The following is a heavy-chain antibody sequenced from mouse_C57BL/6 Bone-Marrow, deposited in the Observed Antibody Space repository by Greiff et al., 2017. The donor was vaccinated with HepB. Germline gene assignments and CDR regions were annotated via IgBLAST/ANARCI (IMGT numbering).Heavy chain of an antibody. D-gene: IGHD1-1*01. CDR3: VRQGRSSYRGFDY. CDR1: GFSFNTYA. CDR2: IRSKSNNYAT. V-gene: IGHV10-1*01. J-gene: IGHJ2*01. Sequence: EVMLVESGGGLVQPKGSLKLSCAASGFSFNTYAMNWVRQAPGKGLEWVARIRSKSNNYATYYADSVKDRFTISRDDSESMLYLQMNNLKTEDTAMYYCVRQGRSSYRGFDYWGQGTTLTVSS.